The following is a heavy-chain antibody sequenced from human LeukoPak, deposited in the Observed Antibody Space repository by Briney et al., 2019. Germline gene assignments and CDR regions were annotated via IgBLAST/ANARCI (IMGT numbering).Heavy chain of an antibody. CDR3: ARGLALPGAKFFDY. V-gene: IGHV1-2*02. D-gene: IGHD3-3*02. CDR2: LNPNSGAT. J-gene: IGHJ4*02. CDR1: GYTFTAYY. Sequence: ASVKVSCKASGYTFTAYYIHWLRRAPGQGLEWMGWLNPNSGATNYAQKFQGRVSMTRDTSINTAYMELTRLTSDDTAVYFCARGLALPGAKFFDYWGQGTLVTVSS.